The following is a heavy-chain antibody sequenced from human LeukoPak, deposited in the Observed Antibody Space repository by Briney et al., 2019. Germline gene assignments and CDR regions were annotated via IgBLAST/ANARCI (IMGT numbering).Heavy chain of an antibody. D-gene: IGHD1-26*01. V-gene: IGHV3-21*01. Sequence: GRSLRLSCAASGFTFSTYGMLWVRQAPGKGLEWVALISSSGNYIYYADSVKGRFTISRDNAKNSLYLQMNSLRAEDTAVYHCAREISTTYELAAGPIDIWGQGTMVTVST. CDR1: GFTFSTYG. CDR3: AREISTTYELAAGPIDI. J-gene: IGHJ3*02. CDR2: ISSSGNYI.